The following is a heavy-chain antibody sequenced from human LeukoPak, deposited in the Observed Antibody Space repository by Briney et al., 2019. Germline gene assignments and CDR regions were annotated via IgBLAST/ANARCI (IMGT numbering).Heavy chain of an antibody. J-gene: IGHJ4*02. D-gene: IGHD5-18*01. CDR2: FDPEDGET. CDR1: GYTLTELS. V-gene: IGHV1-24*01. Sequence: ASVKVSCKVSGYTLTELSMHWVRQAPGKGLEWMGGFDPEDGETIYAQKFQGRATMTEDTSTDTAYMELSSLRSEDTAVYYCARLGSYGYYFDYWGQGTLVTVSS. CDR3: ARLGSYGYYFDY.